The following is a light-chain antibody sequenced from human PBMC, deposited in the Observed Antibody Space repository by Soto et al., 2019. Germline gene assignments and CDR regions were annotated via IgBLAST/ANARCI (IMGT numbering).Light chain of an antibody. CDR1: QTVTNSF. V-gene: IGKV3-20*01. CDR3: QQYSTLPHT. CDR2: GIS. Sequence: EYVLTQSPGTLSLSPGERATLSCRASQTVTNSFFAWYQRKPGQAPRLLIYGISTRATGIPDRFSGSGSGTDFTLTISRLEPEDFVVYYCQQYSTLPHTFGQGTKLEVK. J-gene: IGKJ2*01.